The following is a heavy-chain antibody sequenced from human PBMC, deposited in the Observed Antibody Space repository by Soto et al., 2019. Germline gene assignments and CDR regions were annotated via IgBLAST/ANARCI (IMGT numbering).Heavy chain of an antibody. J-gene: IGHJ4*02. CDR2: ISGSGGST. CDR1: GFTFSSYA. D-gene: IGHD6-13*01. CDR3: AKVGGSSWYYFDY. Sequence: GGSLRLSCAASGFTFSSYAMSWVRQAPGKGLEWVSAISGSGGSTYYADSLKGRFTISRDNSKNTLYLQMNSLRAEDTAVYYCAKVGGSSWYYFDYWGQGTLVTVSS. V-gene: IGHV3-23*01.